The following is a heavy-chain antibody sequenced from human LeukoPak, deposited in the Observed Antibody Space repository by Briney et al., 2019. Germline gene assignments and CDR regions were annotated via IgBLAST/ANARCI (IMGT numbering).Heavy chain of an antibody. CDR1: GGSFSSYY. V-gene: IGHV4-59*01. CDR3: ARGGGTFDY. CDR2: VYYNGIT. D-gene: IGHD2-15*01. Sequence: PSETLSLTCSVSGGSFSSYYWSWIRQPPGKGLEWIGYVYYNGITNYNPSLKSRVTISIDTSRDQFSLKLNSVTAADTAVYYCARGGGTFDYWGQGTLVTVSS. J-gene: IGHJ4*02.